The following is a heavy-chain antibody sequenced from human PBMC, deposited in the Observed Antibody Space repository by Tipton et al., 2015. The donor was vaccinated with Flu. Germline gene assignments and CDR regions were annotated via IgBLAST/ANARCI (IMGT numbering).Heavy chain of an antibody. V-gene: IGHV4-38-2*01. D-gene: IGHD3-10*01. CDR2: ISHSGRT. J-gene: IGHJ4*02. Sequence: TLSLTCSVSGSSIGGSYCWGWIRQPPRKGLQWIGCISHSGRTYYNPSLKSRVTISVDTAKNQFSQRLSSVTAADTAVYYCARSTYYYGSGSADYWGQGTLVPVSS. CDR1: GSSIGGSYC. CDR3: ARSTYYYGSGSADY.